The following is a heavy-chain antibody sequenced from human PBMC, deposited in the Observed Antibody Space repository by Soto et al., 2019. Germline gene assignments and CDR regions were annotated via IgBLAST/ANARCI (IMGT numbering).Heavy chain of an antibody. D-gene: IGHD3-3*01. Sequence: QVQLVQSGAEVKKPGSSVKVSCKASGGTFSSYAISWVRQAPGQGLEWMGGIIPIFGTANYAQKFQGRVTITADESTSTAYMELIRLRSEDTAVYYCAREPYSDFWSGLGWIDLWGRGTLVTVSS. V-gene: IGHV1-69*01. CDR1: GGTFSSYA. CDR3: AREPYSDFWSGLGWIDL. CDR2: IIPIFGTA. J-gene: IGHJ2*01.